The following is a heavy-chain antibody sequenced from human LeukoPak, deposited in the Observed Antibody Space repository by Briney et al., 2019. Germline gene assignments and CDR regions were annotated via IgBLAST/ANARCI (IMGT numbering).Heavy chain of an antibody. CDR2: ISSSDSTI. Sequence: GGSLRLSCAASGFTFSSYEMTWVRQAPGKGLEWVSYISSSDSTIYYADSVKGRFTISRDNAKNSLYLQMNSLRAEDTAVYYCARERGRNYFDYWGQGTLVTVSS. V-gene: IGHV3-48*03. J-gene: IGHJ4*02. CDR3: ARERGRNYFDY. CDR1: GFTFSSYE.